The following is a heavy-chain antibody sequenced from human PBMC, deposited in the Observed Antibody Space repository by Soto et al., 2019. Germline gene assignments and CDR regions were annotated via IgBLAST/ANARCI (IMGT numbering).Heavy chain of an antibody. Sequence: SETLSLTCTVSGGSISSGGYYWSWIRQHPGKGLEWIGYIYYSGSTYYNPSLKSRVTISVDTSKNQFSLKLSSVTAADTAVYYCARARSRYSSGRSPAFDIWGQGTMVTVSS. CDR1: GGSISSGGYY. D-gene: IGHD6-19*01. CDR2: IYYSGST. CDR3: ARARSRYSSGRSPAFDI. J-gene: IGHJ3*02. V-gene: IGHV4-31*03.